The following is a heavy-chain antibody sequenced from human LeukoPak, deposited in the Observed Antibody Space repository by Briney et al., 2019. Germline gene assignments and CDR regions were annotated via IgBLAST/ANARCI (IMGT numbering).Heavy chain of an antibody. CDR1: GYTFSCYD. J-gene: IGHJ4*02. D-gene: IGHD4-11*01. V-gene: IGHV1-18*01. Sequence: GASVKVSCKASGYTFSCYDISWVRQAPGQGLEWMGWISAYNGNTNYAQKLQGRVTMTTDTSTSTAYLELRSLRSDDTAVYYCARAVPIDYWGQGTLVTVSS. CDR3: ARAVPIDY. CDR2: ISAYNGNT.